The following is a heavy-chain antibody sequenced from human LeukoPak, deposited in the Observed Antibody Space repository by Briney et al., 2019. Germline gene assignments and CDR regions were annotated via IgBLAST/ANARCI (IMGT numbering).Heavy chain of an antibody. D-gene: IGHD3-10*01. J-gene: IGHJ4*02. CDR3: ARGELYGLYYFDY. CDR1: GYSISSGYF. V-gene: IGHV4-38-2*01. Sequence: PSETLSLTCAVSGYSISSGYFWGWIRQPPGKGLEWIGSIYHSGSTYYNPSLKSRVTISVDTSKNHFSLRLSSVTAADTAVYYCARGELYGLYYFDYWGQGTLVTVSS. CDR2: IYHSGST.